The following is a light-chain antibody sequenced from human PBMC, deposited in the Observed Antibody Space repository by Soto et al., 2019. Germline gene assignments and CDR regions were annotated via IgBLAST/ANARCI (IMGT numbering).Light chain of an antibody. CDR3: APWDDSLHGDV. V-gene: IGLV1-44*01. CDR1: SSNIGSNT. Sequence: QSVLTQPPSVSGTPGQRVTISCSGSSSNIGSNTVNWYQQLPGTAPKLLIYSTNQRPSGVPDRFSGSKSGTSASLAISGLQSEDEADYYCAPWDDSLHGDVFGPGTKLTVL. J-gene: IGLJ1*01. CDR2: STN.